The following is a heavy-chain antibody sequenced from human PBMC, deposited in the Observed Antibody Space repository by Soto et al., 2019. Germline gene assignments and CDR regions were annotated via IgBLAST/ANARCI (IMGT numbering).Heavy chain of an antibody. CDR1: GXTCSRVS. CDR3: ARVDY. J-gene: IGHJ4*02. Sequence: GSLRVSCESSGXTCSRVSMNWVRQVPGKGLELVASISSGSSDTWYADSVKCRFIISRDNAQNSLFLQMNTLRPDDTAIYYCARVDYWGPGTQGTVSS. CDR2: ISSGSSDT. V-gene: IGHV3-21*01.